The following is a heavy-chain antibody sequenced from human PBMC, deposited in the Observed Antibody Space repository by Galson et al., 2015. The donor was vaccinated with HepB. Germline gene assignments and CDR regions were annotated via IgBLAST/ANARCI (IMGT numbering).Heavy chain of an antibody. CDR3: ARAGGGNIPVPEYFQH. CDR1: GFTFSSYS. Sequence: SLRLSCAASGFTFSSYSMNWVRQAPGKGLEWVSYISSSSSTIYYADSVKGRFTISRDNAKNSLYLQMNSLRAEDTAVYYCARAGGGNIPVPEYFQHWGQGTLVTVSS. V-gene: IGHV3-48*01. D-gene: IGHD4-23*01. J-gene: IGHJ1*01. CDR2: ISSSSSTI.